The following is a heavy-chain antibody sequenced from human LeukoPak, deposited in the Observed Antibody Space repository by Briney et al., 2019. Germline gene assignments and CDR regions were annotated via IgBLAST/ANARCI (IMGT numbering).Heavy chain of an antibody. Sequence: GGSLRLSCSPSGFTFNLFGLNWDRQAPGKGPEWVAAISYEGNDKYYADSAKGRFTISRDNSKNTLYLQMNSLRTDDTAVYYCARHPWEPRDSGYFDRWGRGTLVTVSS. CDR2: ISYEGNDK. CDR1: GFTFNLFG. CDR3: ARHPWEPRDSGYFDR. J-gene: IGHJ2*01. D-gene: IGHD1-26*01. V-gene: IGHV3-30*03.